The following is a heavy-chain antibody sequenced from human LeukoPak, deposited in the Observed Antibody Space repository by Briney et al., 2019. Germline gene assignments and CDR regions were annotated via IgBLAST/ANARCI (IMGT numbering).Heavy chain of an antibody. CDR3: ARTGVEMATINYYYYGRDV. J-gene: IGHJ6*02. V-gene: IGHV1-46*01. CDR2: INPCGGST. CDR1: GCSFTRYY. Sequence: AVKVSCKACGCSFTRYYMHGVRPAAGQGLEGMGMINPCGGSTSCEQKLQGRVTMTRDTYTSTGYMEPSSLRSEDTAVYYCARTGVEMATINYYYYGRDVWGQGTTLTVSS. D-gene: IGHD5-24*01.